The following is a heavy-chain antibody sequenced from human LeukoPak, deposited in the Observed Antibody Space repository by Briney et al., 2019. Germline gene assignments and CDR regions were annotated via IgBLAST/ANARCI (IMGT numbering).Heavy chain of an antibody. CDR3: AKGPQLYSGYHPDY. Sequence: GGSLRLSCAASGFTFSSDAMTWVRQAQGEGLGWSSTITGSDDTTYYADSVKGRFTISRDYSKNTVHLQLNNLRAEDTAMYYCAKGPQLYSGYHPDYWGQGTLVTVSS. CDR1: GFTFSSDA. V-gene: IGHV3-23*01. CDR2: ITGSDDTT. D-gene: IGHD5-12*01. J-gene: IGHJ4*02.